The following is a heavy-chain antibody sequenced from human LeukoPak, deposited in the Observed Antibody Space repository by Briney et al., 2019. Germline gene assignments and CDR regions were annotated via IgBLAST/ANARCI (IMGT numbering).Heavy chain of an antibody. J-gene: IGHJ4*02. CDR3: GRGKQQLLVDY. Sequence: SVNVYCTASGHTFTVYYMHWVRQAPGQGREWMGCNNPNSGGTKYAQKTQGRVNMTRGTYISTAYMELSRLRSDGTAVFYCGRGKQQLLVDYWGQGTLVTLSS. V-gene: IGHV1-2*02. CDR2: NNPNSGGT. D-gene: IGHD6-13*01. CDR1: GHTFTVYY.